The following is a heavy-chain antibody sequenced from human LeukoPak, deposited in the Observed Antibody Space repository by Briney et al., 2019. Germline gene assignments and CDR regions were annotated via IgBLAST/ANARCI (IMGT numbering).Heavy chain of an antibody. D-gene: IGHD3-22*01. CDR1: GGSISSSSYY. V-gene: IGHV4-39*07. Sequence: SETLSLTCTVSGGSISSSSYYWGWIRQPPGKGLEWIGSIYYSGSTYYNPSLKSRVTISVDTSKNQFSLKLSSVTAADTAVYYCARVIPPRRYDTSGYYDYWGQGTLVTVSS. J-gene: IGHJ4*02. CDR3: ARVIPPRRYDTSGYYDY. CDR2: IYYSGST.